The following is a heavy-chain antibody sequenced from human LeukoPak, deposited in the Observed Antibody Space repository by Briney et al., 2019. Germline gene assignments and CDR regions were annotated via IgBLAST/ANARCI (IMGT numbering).Heavy chain of an antibody. CDR1: GFTFSSYA. J-gene: IGHJ4*02. CDR3: ARKYSSSWYLPYFDY. V-gene: IGHV3-30-3*01. D-gene: IGHD6-13*01. Sequence: GGSLTLFCAASGFTFSSYAMHWVRQAPGKGLEWVAVISYEGSNKYYAHSVKGRFTISRDNSKNTLYLQMNSLRAEDTAVYYCARKYSSSWYLPYFDYWGQGTLVTVSS. CDR2: ISYEGSNK.